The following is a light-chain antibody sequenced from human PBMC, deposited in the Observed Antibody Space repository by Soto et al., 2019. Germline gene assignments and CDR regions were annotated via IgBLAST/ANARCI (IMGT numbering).Light chain of an antibody. CDR1: RRGSSD. J-gene: IGKJ1*01. V-gene: IGKV3-15*01. Sequence: IVLTQSSATLSVSPGGRATHSWRASRRGSSDLSCYHQQTRQPPRLLIYGAATTATGIPARFSGSGSGTEFTIPIDSIQYADFAVYYCLHYKDWPRWTFGQGTKVDIK. CDR2: GAA. CDR3: LHYKDWPRWT.